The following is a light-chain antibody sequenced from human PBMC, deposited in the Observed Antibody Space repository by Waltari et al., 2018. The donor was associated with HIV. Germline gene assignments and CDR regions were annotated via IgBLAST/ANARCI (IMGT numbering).Light chain of an antibody. CDR2: DVN. Sequence: SALTQPRSMSGSPGQSVTISCTGGSSDVGAYKYVSWYQHHPGKAPRLMIYDVNKRPSGVPDRFSGSKSGDTASLTISGLQAEDEAEYYCCSYAGNYIYWAFGGGTKLTVL. J-gene: IGLJ3*02. CDR3: CSYAGNYIYWA. V-gene: IGLV2-11*01. CDR1: SSDVGAYKY.